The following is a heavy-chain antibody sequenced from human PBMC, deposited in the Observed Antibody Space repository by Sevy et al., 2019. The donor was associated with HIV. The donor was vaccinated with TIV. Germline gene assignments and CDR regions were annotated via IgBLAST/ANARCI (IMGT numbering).Heavy chain of an antibody. CDR1: GFTCSSYA. V-gene: IGHV3-23*01. CDR3: AKAPIRAVAADYFDY. D-gene: IGHD6-19*01. Sequence: GGSLRLSCAASGFTCSSYAMSWVRQAPGKGLEWVSAISGSGGSTYYADSVKGRFTISRDNSKNTLYLQMNSLRAEDTAVYYCAKAPIRAVAADYFDYWGQGTLVTVSS. CDR2: ISGSGGST. J-gene: IGHJ4*02.